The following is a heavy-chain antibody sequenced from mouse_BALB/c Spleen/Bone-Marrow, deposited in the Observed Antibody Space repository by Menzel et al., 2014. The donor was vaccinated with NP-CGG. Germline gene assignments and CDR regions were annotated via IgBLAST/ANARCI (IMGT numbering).Heavy chain of an antibody. V-gene: IGHV1S56*01. CDR2: IYPGNVNT. CDR1: GYAFTSYY. J-gene: IGHJ4*01. Sequence: QVQLQQSGPELVKPGSSVRISCKASGYAFTSYYIHWVKQRPGQGLEWIGWIYPGNVNTNYNEKFGDKATLTADKSSSTAYMHLSSLTSEDSAVYFCARGDYYRSPMDYWGQGTSVTVSS. D-gene: IGHD2-14*01. CDR3: ARGDYYRSPMDY.